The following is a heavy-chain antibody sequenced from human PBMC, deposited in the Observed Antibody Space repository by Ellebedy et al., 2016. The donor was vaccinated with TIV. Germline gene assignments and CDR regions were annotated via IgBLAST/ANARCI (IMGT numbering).Heavy chain of an antibody. V-gene: IGHV4-59*13. D-gene: IGHD6-6*01. CDR1: GGSISSYY. Sequence: SETLSLXCTVSGGSISSYYWSWIRQPPGKGLEWIGYIYYSGSTNYNPSLKSRVTISVDTSKNQFSLKLSSVTAADTAVYYCARTSSSSSGIFHYYYYMDVWGKGTTVTVSS. CDR2: IYYSGST. CDR3: ARTSSSSSGIFHYYYYMDV. J-gene: IGHJ6*03.